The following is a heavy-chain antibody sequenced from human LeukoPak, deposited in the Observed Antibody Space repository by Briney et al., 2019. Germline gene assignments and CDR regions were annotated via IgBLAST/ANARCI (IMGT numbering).Heavy chain of an antibody. V-gene: IGHV4-59*01. CDR3: ARVSLLWPMIDY. D-gene: IGHD3-10*01. Sequence: SETLSLTCTVSGGSISSYYWSWIRQPPGKGLEWIGYIYYSGSTNYNPSLKSRVTISVDTSKNQFSLKLSSVTAADTAVYYCARVSLLWPMIDYWGQGTLVTVSP. CDR1: GGSISSYY. J-gene: IGHJ4*02. CDR2: IYYSGST.